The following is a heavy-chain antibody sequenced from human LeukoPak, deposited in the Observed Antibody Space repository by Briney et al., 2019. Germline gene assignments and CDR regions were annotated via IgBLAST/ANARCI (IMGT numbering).Heavy chain of an antibody. CDR1: GFTFSSYS. J-gene: IGHJ3*02. CDR2: ISSSSSTI. CDR3: ARERTYYYDGAFDI. Sequence: GGSLRLSCAASGFTFSSYSMNWVRQAPGKGLEWVSYISSSSSTIYYADSVKGRFTISRDNAKTSLYLQMNSLRAEDTAVYYCARERTYYYDGAFDIWGQGTMVTVSS. V-gene: IGHV3-48*04. D-gene: IGHD3-22*01.